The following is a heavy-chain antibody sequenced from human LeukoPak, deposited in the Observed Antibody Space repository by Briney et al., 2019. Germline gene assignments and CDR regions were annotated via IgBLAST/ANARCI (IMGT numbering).Heavy chain of an antibody. V-gene: IGHV3-11*04. CDR3: ARDYSRNWYWFDS. D-gene: IGHD1-26*01. CDR1: GFFFSDYY. Sequence: KPGGSLRLSCAGSGFFFSDYYMSWIRQTPGKGLEWVSYIGTSGTIVYYADSVKGRFTVSRDNAKNSLYLQIHSLRAEDTAIYYCARDYSRNWYWFDSWGQGTLVTVSS. CDR2: IGTSGTIV. J-gene: IGHJ5*01.